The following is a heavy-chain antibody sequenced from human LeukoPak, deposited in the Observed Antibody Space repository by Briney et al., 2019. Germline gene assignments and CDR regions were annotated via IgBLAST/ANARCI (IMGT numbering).Heavy chain of an antibody. J-gene: IGHJ6*02. D-gene: IGHD2-2*01. CDR2: IIPILGIA. CDR1: GGTFSSYA. CDR3: AKDRECSSTSCYPVHYYYGMDV. Sequence: ASVKVSCKASGGTFSSYAISWVRQAPGQGLEWMGRIIPILGIANYAQKFQGRVTITADKSTSTAYMELSSLRAEDTAVYYCAKDRECSSTSCYPVHYYYGMDVWGQGTTVTVSS. V-gene: IGHV1-69*04.